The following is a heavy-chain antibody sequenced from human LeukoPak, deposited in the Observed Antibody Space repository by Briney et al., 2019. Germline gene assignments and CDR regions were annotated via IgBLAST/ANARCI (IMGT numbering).Heavy chain of an antibody. J-gene: IGHJ5*02. Sequence: ASVKVSCKASGYTFTGYYMHWVRQAPGQGLEWMGWINPKSGGTNYARKFQGRVTMTRDTSIHTAYMELSRLRSDDTAVYYCAREEYGFDLWGQGTLDTVSS. CDR3: AREEYGFDL. CDR2: INPKSGGT. CDR1: GYTFTGYY. D-gene: IGHD2-2*01. V-gene: IGHV1-2*02.